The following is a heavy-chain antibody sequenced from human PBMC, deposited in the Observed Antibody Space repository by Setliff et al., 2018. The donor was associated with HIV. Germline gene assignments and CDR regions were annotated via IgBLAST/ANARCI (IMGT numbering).Heavy chain of an antibody. CDR2: IYYSGST. CDR3: ARGTSNTAMESYYFAY. D-gene: IGHD5-18*01. V-gene: IGHV4-31*03. J-gene: IGHJ4*02. Sequence: SETLSLTCTVSGDSINSGNYYWSWIRQHPGKGLEWIGYIYYSGSTYYSPSLKSRVTISEDTSKNQFSLKLSSVTAADTAVYYCARGTSNTAMESYYFAYWGQGTLVTVSS. CDR1: GDSINSGNYY.